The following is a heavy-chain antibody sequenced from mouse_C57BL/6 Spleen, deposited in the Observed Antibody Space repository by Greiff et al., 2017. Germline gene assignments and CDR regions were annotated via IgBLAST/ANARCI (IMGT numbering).Heavy chain of an antibody. J-gene: IGHJ3*01. V-gene: IGHV1-4*01. Sequence: QVQLKESGAELARPGASVKMSCKASGYTFTSYTMHWVKQRPGQGLEWIGYINPSSGYTKYNQKFKDKATLTADKSSSTAYMQLSSLTSEDSAVYYCAPIYYGNYEGAWFAYWGQGTLVTVSA. CDR3: APIYYGNYEGAWFAY. CDR1: GYTFTSYT. CDR2: INPSSGYT. D-gene: IGHD2-1*01.